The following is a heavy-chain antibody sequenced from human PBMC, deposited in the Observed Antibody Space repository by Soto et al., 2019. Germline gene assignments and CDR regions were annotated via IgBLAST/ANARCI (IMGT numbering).Heavy chain of an antibody. CDR3: ARPDIVAAIGGALDC. D-gene: IGHD5-12*01. J-gene: IGHJ4*02. CDR2: IWNDGTSR. CDR1: GFTFSNYG. Sequence: ESGGGVVPPGRSLRLSCEASGFTFSNYGMHWVRQAPGKGLEWVAVIWNDGTSRYYADSVKGRFTISRDNSKNTLFLQMNNLRAEDTAVYYCARPDIVAAIGGALDCWGQGTLVTVSS. V-gene: IGHV3-33*01.